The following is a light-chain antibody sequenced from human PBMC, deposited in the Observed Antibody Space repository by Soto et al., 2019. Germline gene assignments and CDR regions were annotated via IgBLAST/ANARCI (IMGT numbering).Light chain of an antibody. CDR3: SSKRDSSTLFV. V-gene: IGLV2-14*01. CDR2: EVT. Sequence: QSVLTHPASVSGSPGQSITISCTGTSSDVGAYNYVSWYQHHPGKVPKLLIYEVTNRPSGVSDRFSGSKSGNTASLTISGLQAEDEADYYCSSKRDSSTLFVFGTGTKVTV. CDR1: SSDVGAYNY. J-gene: IGLJ1*01.